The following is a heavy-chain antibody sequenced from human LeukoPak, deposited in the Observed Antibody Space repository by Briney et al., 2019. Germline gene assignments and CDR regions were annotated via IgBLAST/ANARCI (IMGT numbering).Heavy chain of an antibody. D-gene: IGHD7-27*01. V-gene: IGHV4-34*01. CDR1: GGSFSGYY. Sequence: ASETLSLTCAVYGGSFSGYYWSWIRQPPGKGLEWIGEINHSGSTNYNPSLKSRVTISVDTSKNQFSLKLSSVTAADTAVYYCARGPANWGDRWFDPWGQGTLVTVSS. CDR3: ARGPANWGDRWFDP. CDR2: INHSGST. J-gene: IGHJ5*02.